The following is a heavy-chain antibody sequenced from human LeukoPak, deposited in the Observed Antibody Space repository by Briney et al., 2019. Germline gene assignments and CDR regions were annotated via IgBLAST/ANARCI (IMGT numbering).Heavy chain of an antibody. CDR1: GFTFSSYC. Sequence: GGSLRLSCAASGFTFSSYCMHWVRQAPGKGLEWVAVISYDGSNKYYADSVKGRFTISRDNSRNTLYLQMNSLRAEDTAVYYCAKDGGIAVAGIQDFDYWGQGTLVTVSS. CDR2: ISYDGSNK. CDR3: AKDGGIAVAGIQDFDY. J-gene: IGHJ4*02. V-gene: IGHV3-30*18. D-gene: IGHD6-19*01.